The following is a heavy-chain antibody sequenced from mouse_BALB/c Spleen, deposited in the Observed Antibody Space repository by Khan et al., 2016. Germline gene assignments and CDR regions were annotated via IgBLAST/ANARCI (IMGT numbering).Heavy chain of an antibody. Sequence: EVQLQESGPSLVKPSQTLSLTCSVTGDSITSGYWNWIRKFPGNKLEFMGYIAYSGSATYNPSLKSRISITRDTSKNQYYLQLNSVTTEDTDTYYCARDYYGYYSLGYWGQGTTLTVSS. D-gene: IGHD2-3*01. CDR2: IAYSGSA. CDR3: ARDYYGYYSLGY. V-gene: IGHV3-8*02. CDR1: GDSITSGY. J-gene: IGHJ2*01.